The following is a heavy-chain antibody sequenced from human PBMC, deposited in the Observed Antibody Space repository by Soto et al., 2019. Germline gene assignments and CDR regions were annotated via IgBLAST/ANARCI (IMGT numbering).Heavy chain of an antibody. CDR3: AKGFIVGATDAFDI. CDR1: GFTFSNYA. D-gene: IGHD1-26*01. V-gene: IGHV3-23*01. Sequence: GGSLRLSCAASGFTFSNYAMSWVRQAPGKGLEWVLAISSSGGSTHYADSVKGRFTISRDNSKNTLYLQMNSLRAEDTSVYYCAKGFIVGATDAFDIWGQGTMVTVSS. CDR2: ISSSGGST. J-gene: IGHJ3*02.